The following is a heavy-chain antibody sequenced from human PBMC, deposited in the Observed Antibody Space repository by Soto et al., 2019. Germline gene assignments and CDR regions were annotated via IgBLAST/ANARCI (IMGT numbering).Heavy chain of an antibody. CDR2: ISGGGGTT. Sequence: QVQLVESGGGLVKPGGSLRLSCAASGFTFSDNYMSWIRQAPGKGLEWISYISGGGGTTHYADSVKGRFTISRDNAKNSRYLQMNNLRVEDTAVYYCARGAKPYSSGRDVLDIWGQGTMVTVSS. CDR1: GFTFSDNY. J-gene: IGHJ3*02. CDR3: ARGAKPYSSGRDVLDI. D-gene: IGHD6-19*01. V-gene: IGHV3-11*01.